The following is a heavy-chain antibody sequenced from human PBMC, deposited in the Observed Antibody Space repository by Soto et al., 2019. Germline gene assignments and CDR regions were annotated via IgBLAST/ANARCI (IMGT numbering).Heavy chain of an antibody. J-gene: IGHJ5*02. CDR2: IYYSGST. CDR1: GGSISDSHYY. V-gene: IGHV4-61*01. CDR3: ARRDSSRWFDP. D-gene: IGHD6-19*01. Sequence: SETLSLTCTVSGGSISDSHYYWSWIRQPPGKGLEWIGYIYYSGSTNYNPSLKSRVTISVDTSKNQFSLKLSSVTAADTAVYYCARRDSSRWFDPWGQGTLVTVSS.